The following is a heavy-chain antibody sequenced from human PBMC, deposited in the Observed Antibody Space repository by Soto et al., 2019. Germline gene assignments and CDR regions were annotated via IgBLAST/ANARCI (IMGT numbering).Heavy chain of an antibody. D-gene: IGHD2-21*02. CDR1: GFTFRNSE. V-gene: IGHV3-48*03. J-gene: IGHJ4*02. Sequence: DVQLVESGGGLVEPGGSLRLTCAGSGFTFRNSEMFWVRQAPGKGLEWVSKINYSGSNIYYSKSVKGRFTISRDNAKNSLYLQMNSLTDEDTAIYFCASEALCCADCYFFEYWGPGTLVTVSS. CDR3: ASEALCCADCYFFEY. CDR2: INYSGSNI.